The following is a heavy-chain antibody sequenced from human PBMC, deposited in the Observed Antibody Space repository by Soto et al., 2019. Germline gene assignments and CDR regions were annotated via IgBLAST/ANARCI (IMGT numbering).Heavy chain of an antibody. CDR3: ARVYSGSYSDY. CDR2: IFQSGST. V-gene: IGHV4-4*02. J-gene: IGHJ4*02. CDR1: GGSIRSNNW. Sequence: QVQLKESGPGLVKPSGTLSLTCAVSGGSIRSNNWWSWVRQPPGKGLEWIGEIFQSGSTNYNPSLKTRVTISVDKSKNQFSLKLSSVTDADTAVYYCARVYSGSYSDYWGQGTLVTVSS. D-gene: IGHD1-26*01.